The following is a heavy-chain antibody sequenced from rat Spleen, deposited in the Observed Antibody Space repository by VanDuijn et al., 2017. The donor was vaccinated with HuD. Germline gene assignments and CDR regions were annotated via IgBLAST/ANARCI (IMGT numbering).Heavy chain of an antibody. D-gene: IGHD1-2*01. CDR2: MWSGGNT. CDR3: TRDLAAGYYYFDY. CDR1: GFSLTDYS. V-gene: IGHV2S63*01. Sequence: VQLKESGPGLVQPSQTLSLTCTVSGFSLTDYSVHWVRQPPGKGLEWMGVMWSGGNTAYNSALKSRLSISRDTSKSQVFLKINSLQPEDTAIYYFTRDLAAGYYYFDYWGQGVMVTVSS. J-gene: IGHJ2*01.